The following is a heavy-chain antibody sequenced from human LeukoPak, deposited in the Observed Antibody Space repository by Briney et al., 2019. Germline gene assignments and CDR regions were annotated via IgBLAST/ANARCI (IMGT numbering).Heavy chain of an antibody. Sequence: PSETLSLTCTVSGGSISSYYWGWIRQPPGKGLEWIGSIYHSGSTYYNPSLKSRVTISVDTSKNQFSLKLSSVTAADTAVYYCARGDIVLMVYAMGGYFDYWGQGTLVTVSS. J-gene: IGHJ4*02. CDR2: IYHSGST. V-gene: IGHV4-38-2*02. CDR1: GGSISSYY. CDR3: ARGDIVLMVYAMGGYFDY. D-gene: IGHD2-8*01.